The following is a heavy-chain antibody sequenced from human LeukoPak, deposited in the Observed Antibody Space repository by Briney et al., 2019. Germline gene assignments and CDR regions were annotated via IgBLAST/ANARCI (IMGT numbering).Heavy chain of an antibody. CDR3: AREPNAFDI. J-gene: IGHJ3*02. CDR2: ISSSSTYT. V-gene: IGHV3-11*05. Sequence: PGGSLRLSCAASGFTFSDYYMSWIRQAPGKGLEWVSYISSSSTYTSYADSVRGRFTISGDNAKDSLYLQLNSLRAEDTAVYYCAREPNAFDIWGQGTMVTVSS. CDR1: GFTFSDYY.